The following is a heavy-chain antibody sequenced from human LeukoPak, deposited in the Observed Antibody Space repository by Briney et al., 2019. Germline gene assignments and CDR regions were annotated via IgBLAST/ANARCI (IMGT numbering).Heavy chain of an antibody. D-gene: IGHD6-19*01. CDR3: ARARGIAVAGLMGFSDY. CDR2: ISGSGGST. V-gene: IGHV3-23*01. J-gene: IGHJ4*02. Sequence: GGSLRLSCAASGFTFSSYAMSWVRQAPGKGLEWVSAISGSGGSTYYADSVKGRFTISRDNSKNTLYLQMNSLRAEDTAVYYCARARGIAVAGLMGFSDYWGQGTLVTVSS. CDR1: GFTFSSYA.